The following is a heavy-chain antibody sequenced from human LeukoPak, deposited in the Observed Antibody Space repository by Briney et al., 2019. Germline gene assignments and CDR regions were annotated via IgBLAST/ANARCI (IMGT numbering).Heavy chain of an antibody. J-gene: IGHJ4*02. CDR1: GYTFASYY. Sequence: ASVKDSCKASGYTFASYYMHWVRQAPGQGLECMGIINPNSGSTTYAQKFQGRVTMTRDTYTTTVNMELSSLRSEDTAVYYCARGLSFGNFDYWGQGTLVTVSS. CDR3: ARGLSFGNFDY. V-gene: IGHV1-46*01. D-gene: IGHD3-10*01. CDR2: INPNSGST.